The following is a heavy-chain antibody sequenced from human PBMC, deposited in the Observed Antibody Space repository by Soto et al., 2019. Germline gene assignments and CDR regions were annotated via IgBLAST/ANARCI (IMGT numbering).Heavy chain of an antibody. D-gene: IGHD6-6*01. CDR2: ISSNGVGT. Sequence: EVQLAESGGGLAQPGGSLRLSCAASGLTLSGYAMDWVRQAPGKGLEYVSGISSNGVGTYYANSVQGRFTSSRDNSKNTVYLQMGSLRPEDMAVYYCARRARPDFYYMDVWGKGTTVTVSS. CDR3: ARRARPDFYYMDV. J-gene: IGHJ6*03. CDR1: GLTLSGYA. V-gene: IGHV3-64*01.